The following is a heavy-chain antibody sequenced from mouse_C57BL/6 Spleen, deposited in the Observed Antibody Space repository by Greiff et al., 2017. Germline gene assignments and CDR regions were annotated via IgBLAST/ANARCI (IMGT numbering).Heavy chain of an antibody. CDR1: GYTFTSYW. CDR2: IDPNSGGT. CDR3: ARSDGSSYYFDY. Sequence: QVQLQQSGAELAKPGASVKLSCKASGYTFTSYWMHWVKQRPGRGLEWIGRIDPNSGGTKYNEKLKSKATLTVDKPSSTAYMQLSSLTSEDSAVYYCARSDGSSYYFDYWGQGTSLTVSS. J-gene: IGHJ2*02. V-gene: IGHV1-72*01. D-gene: IGHD1-1*01.